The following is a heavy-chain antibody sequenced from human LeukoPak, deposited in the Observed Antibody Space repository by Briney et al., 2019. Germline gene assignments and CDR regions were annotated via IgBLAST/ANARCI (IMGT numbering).Heavy chain of an antibody. J-gene: IGHJ4*02. CDR3: ARHSSSAWYYYFDY. CDR1: GGSISNSNYY. Sequence: SETLSLTCTVSGGSISNSNYYWGWIRQPPGKGLEWIVGAYYSGTTYYSPSLKSRVTISVDTSRNHFSLNLNSVTAADTAVYYCARHSSSAWYYYFDYWGQGSFVTVSS. V-gene: IGHV4-39*01. CDR2: AYYSGTT. D-gene: IGHD6-19*01.